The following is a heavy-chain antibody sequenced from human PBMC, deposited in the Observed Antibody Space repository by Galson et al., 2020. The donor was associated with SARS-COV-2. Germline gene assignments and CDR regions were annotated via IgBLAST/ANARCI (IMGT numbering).Heavy chain of an antibody. CDR3: ARGGSSGYYKGFDI. J-gene: IGHJ3*02. V-gene: IGHV4-59*01. D-gene: IGHD3-22*01. Sequence: SETLSLTCSVSGGSISNYFWSWIRQPPGKGLEWIGYIFDSGYTNYNPSLESRVTMSVDMSNNQFSLMLTSVTAAETAIYYCARGGSSGYYKGFDIWGQGTMVSVSS. CDR1: GGSISNYF. CDR2: IFDSGYT.